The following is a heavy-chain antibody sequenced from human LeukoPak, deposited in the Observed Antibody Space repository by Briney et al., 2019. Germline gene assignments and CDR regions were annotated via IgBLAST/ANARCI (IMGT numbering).Heavy chain of an antibody. Sequence: SETLSLTCSVSDDSISRSSYYWGWIRQPPGKGLEWIGTVYYSGSTYYNPSLKSRVTISVGTSKNQFSLKLTSVTAADTAVYYCARIRYVDWSPQYYFDSWGQGTLVTVSS. CDR3: ARIRYVDWSPQYYFDS. J-gene: IGHJ4*02. V-gene: IGHV4-39*01. D-gene: IGHD3-9*01. CDR2: VYYSGST. CDR1: DDSISRSSYY.